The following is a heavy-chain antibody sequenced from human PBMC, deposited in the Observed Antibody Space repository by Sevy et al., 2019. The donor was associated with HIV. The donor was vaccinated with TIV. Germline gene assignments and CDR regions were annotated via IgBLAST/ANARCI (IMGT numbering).Heavy chain of an antibody. Sequence: GGSLRLSCVASGFIFSSYEMNWVRQAPGKGLEWVSYITNSGSSVYYSDSVRGRFTISRDNAKNSLFLQMNSLRAEDTALYHLARDLPPSATTVSHFDYWGRGTLVTVSS. CDR3: ARDLPPSATTVSHFDY. D-gene: IGHD4-17*01. J-gene: IGHJ4*02. V-gene: IGHV3-48*03. CDR1: GFIFSSYE. CDR2: ITNSGSSV.